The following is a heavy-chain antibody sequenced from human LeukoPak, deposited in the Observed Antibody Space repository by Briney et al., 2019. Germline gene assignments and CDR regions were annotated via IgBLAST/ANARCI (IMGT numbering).Heavy chain of an antibody. CDR2: ISNTGDST. V-gene: IGHV3-23*01. Sequence: QPGGSLRLSCAASGFTFSSYDMTWVRQAPGKGLEWVAGISNTGDSTYYADSVKGRFTLSRDNSKNTLSLQMNNLRAEDTAVYYCAKPQYSHSSTWYYFEYWGRGTLVTVSS. CDR1: GFTFSSYD. CDR3: AKPQYSHSSTWYYFEY. D-gene: IGHD6-13*01. J-gene: IGHJ4*02.